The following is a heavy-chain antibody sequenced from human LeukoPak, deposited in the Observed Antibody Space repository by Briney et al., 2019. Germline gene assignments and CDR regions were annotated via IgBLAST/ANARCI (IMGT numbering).Heavy chain of an antibody. CDR1: GYTFSSYY. CDR2: INPSGGST. J-gene: IGHJ4*02. V-gene: IGHV1-46*01. CDR3: ARGLHYYGSGSYYEDDY. D-gene: IGHD3-10*01. Sequence: ASVKVSCKASGYTFSSYYITWVRQAPGQGLEWMGIINPSGGSTSYAQKFQGRVTMTRDTSTSTVYMELSSLRSEDTAVYYCARGLHYYGSGSYYEDDYWGQGTLVTVSS.